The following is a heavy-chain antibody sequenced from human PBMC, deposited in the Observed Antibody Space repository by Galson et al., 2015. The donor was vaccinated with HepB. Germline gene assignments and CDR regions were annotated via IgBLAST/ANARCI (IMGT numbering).Heavy chain of an antibody. CDR3: ANWDSGSWGGFDY. CDR1: GFTFSSYG. V-gene: IGHV3-30*18. CDR2: ISYDGSNK. J-gene: IGHJ4*02. Sequence: SLRLSCAASGFTFSSYGMHWVRQAPGKGLEWVAVISYDGSNKYYADSVKGRFTISRDNSKNTLYLQMNSLRAEDTAVYYCANWDSGSWGGFDYWGQGTLVTVSS. D-gene: IGHD1-26*01.